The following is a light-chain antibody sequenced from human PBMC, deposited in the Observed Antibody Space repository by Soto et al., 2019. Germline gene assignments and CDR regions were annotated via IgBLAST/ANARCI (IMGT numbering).Light chain of an antibody. J-gene: IGLJ2*01. CDR2: EVN. CDR1: SSDVGGYNY. CDR3: SSYAGSNNLVV. V-gene: IGLV2-8*01. Sequence: QAVVTQPPSASGSPGQSVTISCTGTSSDVGGYNYVSWYQQHPGKAPKLMIYEVNKRPSGVPDRFSGSKSGNTASLTVSGLQAEDEADYYCSSYAGSNNLVVFGGGTKLTVL.